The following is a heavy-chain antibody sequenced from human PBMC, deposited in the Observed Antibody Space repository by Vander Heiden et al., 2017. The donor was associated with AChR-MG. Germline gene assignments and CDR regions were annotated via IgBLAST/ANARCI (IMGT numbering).Heavy chain of an antibody. CDR1: GFTFSGYA. D-gene: IGHD3-3*01. CDR2: ISGSGGST. CDR3: AKDRVGAWLLYGFDY. Sequence: EVQLLESGGGLVQPGGPLSLSCAASGFTFSGYAMGWVRQAPGKGLEWVSAISGSGGSTYYADSVKGRFTISRDNSKNTLYLQMNSLRAEDTAVYYCAKDRVGAWLLYGFDYWGQGTLVTVSS. J-gene: IGHJ4*02. V-gene: IGHV3-23*01.